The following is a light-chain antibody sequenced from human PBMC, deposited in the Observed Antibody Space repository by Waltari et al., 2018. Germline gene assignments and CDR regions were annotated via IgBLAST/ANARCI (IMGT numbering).Light chain of an antibody. CDR2: DVS. J-gene: IGKJ2*01. CDR1: QSLSSS. CDR3: QQRTNRPRMYT. Sequence: EIVLTQSPGTLSLSPGERANLSCRASQSLSSSLAWYQQRPGQAPRLLIYDVSNRASGIPARFSGSGSGTDFTLTISSLEPEDFAVYYCQQRTNRPRMYTFGQGTKLEI. V-gene: IGKV3-11*01.